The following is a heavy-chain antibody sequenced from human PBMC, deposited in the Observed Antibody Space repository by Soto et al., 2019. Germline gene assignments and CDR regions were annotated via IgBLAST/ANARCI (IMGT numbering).Heavy chain of an antibody. D-gene: IGHD3-9*01. CDR2: IIPIFGTA. CDR1: GGTFSSYA. CDR3: ARVASRSRRYFDWCPLGAPVYYYYGMDA. V-gene: IGHV1-69*13. J-gene: IGHJ6*02. Sequence: SVKVSSKASGGTFSSYAISWVRQAPGQGLEWMGGIIPIFGTANYAQKFQGRVTITADESTSTAYMELSSLRSEDTAVYYCARVASRSRRYFDWCPLGAPVYYYYGMDAWGQGTTVTVSS.